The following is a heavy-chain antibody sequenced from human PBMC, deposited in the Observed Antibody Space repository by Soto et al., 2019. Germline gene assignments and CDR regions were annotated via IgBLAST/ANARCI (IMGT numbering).Heavy chain of an antibody. D-gene: IGHD1-1*01. CDR3: ARGTGNFYYAMDV. Sequence: QVQLMESGGGVVQPGRSLRLSCAASGFTFSTSGMHWVRQASGKGLEWVAVIWYDGSDKFYADSVKGRFTISRDNSKNTLYLQMDSLRAEDTALYYCARGTGNFYYAMDVWGQGTTVTVSS. CDR2: IWYDGSDK. V-gene: IGHV3-33*01. J-gene: IGHJ6*02. CDR1: GFTFSTSG.